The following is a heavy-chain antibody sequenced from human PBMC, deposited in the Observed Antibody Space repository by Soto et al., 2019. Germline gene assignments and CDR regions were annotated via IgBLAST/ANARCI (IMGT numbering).Heavy chain of an antibody. J-gene: IGHJ6*02. CDR3: AGRPQVINDYYGLAD. CDR1: GFTFSNYE. D-gene: IGHD2-21*01. CDR2: IGTAGDT. Sequence: EVQLVESGGGLVQPGGSLRLSCAASGFTFSNYEMHWVRQVTGKGLEWVSGIGTAGDTKYVGSVKGRFTISRDNAKNSLYLQMNSLRAEDTAVYYCAGRPQVINDYYGLADWGQGTTVIVSS. V-gene: IGHV3-13*01.